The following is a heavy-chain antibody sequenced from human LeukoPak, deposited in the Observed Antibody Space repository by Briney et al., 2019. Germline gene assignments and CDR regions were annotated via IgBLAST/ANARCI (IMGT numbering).Heavy chain of an antibody. V-gene: IGHV4-34*01. CDR1: GESFSSYY. CDR3: ARAPSYVYSSERAAHMDV. J-gene: IGHJ6*03. Sequence: SETLSLTCAVYGESFSSYYWSWIRQPPGKGLEWIGEINHGGSTNYNPSLKSRVTLSVDTSKNQFSLKLISGPDADTAGYFCARAPSYVYSSERAAHMDVWGKGTRVTVSS. CDR2: INHGGST. D-gene: IGHD6-25*01.